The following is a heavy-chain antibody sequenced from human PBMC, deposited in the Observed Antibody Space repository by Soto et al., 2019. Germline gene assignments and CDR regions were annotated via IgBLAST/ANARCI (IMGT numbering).Heavy chain of an antibody. V-gene: IGHV3-11*01. CDR2: ISSSGNTI. D-gene: IGHD2-21*01. J-gene: IGHJ3*02. Sequence: QVQLVESGGGLVRPGESLRLSCAASEFTFSDYYMSWIRQAPGKGLEWVSYISSSGNTIYYADSVKGRFTISRDNAKNSLYLQMNSLRAEDTAVYYCARRYCGGRAFDIFGQGTMVTVSS. CDR3: ARRYCGGRAFDI. CDR1: EFTFSDYY.